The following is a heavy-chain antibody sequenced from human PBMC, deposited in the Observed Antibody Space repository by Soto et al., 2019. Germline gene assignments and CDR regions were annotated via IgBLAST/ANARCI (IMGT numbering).Heavy chain of an antibody. Sequence: QVQLQESGPGLLKPSETLSLTCAVSGDSISSYYCMWIRQPPGKGLESIGYLYYGRSANYKPSLKSRVTLSVETSTNQCSLTLSSMSAADTAVYYCALRSMAVVQEYWGQGTLVTVSS. CDR1: GDSISSYY. J-gene: IGHJ4*02. CDR3: ALRSMAVVQEY. D-gene: IGHD3-22*01. CDR2: LYYGRSA. V-gene: IGHV4-59*01.